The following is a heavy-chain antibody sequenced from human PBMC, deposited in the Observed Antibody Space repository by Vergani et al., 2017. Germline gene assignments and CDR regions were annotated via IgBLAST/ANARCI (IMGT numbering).Heavy chain of an antibody. J-gene: IGHJ4*02. D-gene: IGHD3-16*01. CDR2: IQFDGSNQ. CDR1: GFTLSNYD. V-gene: IGHV3-30*02. CDR3: AKHFRGWGMDY. Sequence: QVQLVESGGGVVQRGGSLRLSCATSGFTLSNYDMQWIRQGPGKGLEFVAFIQFDGSNQYYADSVKGRFTLSRDFSKNTLYWQMNSLRTDDTATYYCAKHFRGWGMDYWGQGTQVIVSS.